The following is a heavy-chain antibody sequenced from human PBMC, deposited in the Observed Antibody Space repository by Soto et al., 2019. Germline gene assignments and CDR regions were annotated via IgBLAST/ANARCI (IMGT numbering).Heavy chain of an antibody. V-gene: IGHV1-8*01. J-gene: IGHJ6*02. CDR2: MNPNSGNT. CDR3: ARKGRFLEWLSYYYYGMGV. CDR1: GYTFTSYD. D-gene: IGHD3-3*01. Sequence: GASVKVSCKASGYTFTSYDINWVRQATGQGLEWMGWMNPNSGNTGYAQKFQGRVTMTRNTSISTAYMELSSLRSEDTAVYYCARKGRFLEWLSYYYYGMGVWGQGTTVTVSS.